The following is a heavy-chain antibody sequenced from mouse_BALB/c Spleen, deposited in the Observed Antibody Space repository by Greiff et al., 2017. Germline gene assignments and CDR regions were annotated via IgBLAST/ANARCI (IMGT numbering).Heavy chain of an antibody. D-gene: IGHD2-10*02. V-gene: IGHV1S127*01. CDR1: GYTFTSYW. CDR2: IDPSDSYT. Sequence: GQLQQPGAELVKPGASVKMSCKASGYTFTSYWMHWVKQRPGQGLEWIGVIDPSDSYTSYNQKFKGKATLTVDTSSSTAYMQLSSLTSEDSAVYYCTRAQYGNFDYWGQGTTLTVSS. CDR3: TRAQYGNFDY. J-gene: IGHJ2*01.